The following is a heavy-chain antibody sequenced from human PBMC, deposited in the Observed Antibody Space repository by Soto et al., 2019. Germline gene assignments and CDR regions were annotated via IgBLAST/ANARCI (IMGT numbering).Heavy chain of an antibody. V-gene: IGHV1-69*01. Sequence: QVQLVQSGAEVKKPGSSVKVSCKASGGTFSSNPFTWMRQAPGRGLEWMGEIMPIFGATNYAQKFQDRVTFTADESTTTVYMELSSLRSEDTAVYYCARDADLDYWGQGTLVTVSS. CDR3: ARDADLDY. J-gene: IGHJ4*02. CDR2: IMPIFGAT. CDR1: GGTFSSNP.